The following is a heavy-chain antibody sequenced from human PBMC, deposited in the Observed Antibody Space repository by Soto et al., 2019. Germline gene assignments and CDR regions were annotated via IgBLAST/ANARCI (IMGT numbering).Heavy chain of an antibody. CDR2: IKQDGSEK. V-gene: IGHV3-7*01. Sequence: GGSLRLSCAASGFTFSSYWMSWVRQAPGKGLEWVANIKQDGSEKYYVDSVKGRFTISRDNAKNSLSLQVNSLRAEDTAVYYCARASRYYGMDVWGQGTTVTVYS. J-gene: IGHJ6*02. D-gene: IGHD2-15*01. CDR1: GFTFSSYW. CDR3: ARASRYYGMDV.